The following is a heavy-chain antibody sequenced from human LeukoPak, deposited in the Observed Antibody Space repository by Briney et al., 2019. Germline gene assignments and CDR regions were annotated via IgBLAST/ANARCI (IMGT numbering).Heavy chain of an antibody. V-gene: IGHV1-46*01. CDR2: INPSGGST. D-gene: IGHD1-26*01. Sequence: ASVKVSCKASGYTFTSYYMHWVRQAPGQGLEWMGIINPSGGSTSYAQKFQGRVTMTRDTSTSTVYMELSSLRSEDTAVYYCARNRWSGSYFGAFDYWGRGTLVTVSS. CDR3: ARNRWSGSYFGAFDY. J-gene: IGHJ4*02. CDR1: GYTFTSYY.